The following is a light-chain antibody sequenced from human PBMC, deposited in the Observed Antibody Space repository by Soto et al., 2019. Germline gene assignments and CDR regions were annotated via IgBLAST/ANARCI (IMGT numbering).Light chain of an antibody. CDR3: QQYGSSGT. CDR1: QSVSNNY. CDR2: GAS. Sequence: ETVLTQSPGTLSLSPGERATLSCRASQSVSNNYLAWYQQKPGQAPRLLIYGASNRATGIPDRLSGSGSGTDFTLTISRLEPEDFAVYYCQQYGSSGTFG. V-gene: IGKV3-20*01. J-gene: IGKJ1*01.